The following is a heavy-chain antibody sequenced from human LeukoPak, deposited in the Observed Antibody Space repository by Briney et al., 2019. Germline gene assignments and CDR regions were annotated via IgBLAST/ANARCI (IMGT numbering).Heavy chain of an antibody. CDR1: GGSFSGYY. D-gene: IGHD4-17*01. Sequence: PSETLSLTCAVYGGSFSGYYWSWIRQPPGKGLEWVSSISSSSSYIYYADSVKGRFTISRDNAKNSLYLQMNSLRAEDTAVYYCASRVTTDYYYYYGMDVWGQGTTVTVSS. V-gene: IGHV3-21*01. CDR3: ASRVTTDYYYYYGMDV. CDR2: ISSSSSYI. J-gene: IGHJ6*02.